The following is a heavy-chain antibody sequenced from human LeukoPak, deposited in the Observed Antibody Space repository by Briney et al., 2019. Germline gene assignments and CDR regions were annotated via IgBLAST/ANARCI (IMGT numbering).Heavy chain of an antibody. Sequence: GGSLRLSCAASGFTFSTSWMHWVRQAPGKGLMWVSQINNDGSDTKYADSVKGRFTISRDNAKNTVYLQMNSLRAEDTAVYYCARDPLLWELPSDYWGQGTLVTVSS. V-gene: IGHV3-74*03. J-gene: IGHJ4*02. D-gene: IGHD1-26*01. CDR1: GFTFSTSW. CDR3: ARDPLLWELPSDY. CDR2: INNDGSDT.